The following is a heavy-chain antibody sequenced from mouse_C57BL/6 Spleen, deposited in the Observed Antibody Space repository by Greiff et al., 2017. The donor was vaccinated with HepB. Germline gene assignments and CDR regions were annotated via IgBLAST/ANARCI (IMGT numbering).Heavy chain of an antibody. CDR3: ARDQGSNPGY. D-gene: IGHD1-1*01. J-gene: IGHJ3*01. CDR1: GYSITSGYY. Sequence: EVKLMESGPGLVKPSQSLSLTCSVTGYSITSGYYWNWIRQFPGNKLEWMGYISYDGSNNYNPSLKNRISITRDTSKNQFFLKLNSVTTEDTATYYCARDQGSNPGYWGQGTLVTVSA. CDR2: ISYDGSN. V-gene: IGHV3-6*01.